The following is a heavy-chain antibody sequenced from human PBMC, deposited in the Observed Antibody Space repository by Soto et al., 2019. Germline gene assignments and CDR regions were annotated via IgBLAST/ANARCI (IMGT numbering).Heavy chain of an antibody. CDR3: ASKYSSSSGPYYYYGMDV. J-gene: IGHJ6*02. CDR1: GYSFTSYW. V-gene: IGHV5-51*01. CDR2: IYPGDSDT. D-gene: IGHD6-6*01. Sequence: GESLKISCRGSGYSFTSYWIGWVRQMPEKGLEWMGIIYPGDSDTRYSPSFQGQVTISADKSISTAYLQWSSLKASDTAMYYCASKYSSSSGPYYYYGMDVWGQGTTVTVSS.